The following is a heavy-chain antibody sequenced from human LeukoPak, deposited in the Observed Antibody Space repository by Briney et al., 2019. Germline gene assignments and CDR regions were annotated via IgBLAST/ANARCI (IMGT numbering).Heavy chain of an antibody. V-gene: IGHV1-46*02. CDR3: ARDGSPARFDY. CDR1: GYTFNIYY. D-gene: IGHD6-13*01. Sequence: ASVKVSCKTSGYTFNIYYMRWVRQAPGQGLEWMGIINPSGGSTTYAQKFQGRVTMTRDTSTTTVYMELNNLKSEDTAVYYCARDGSPARFDYWGHGTLVTVSS. J-gene: IGHJ4*01. CDR2: INPSGGST.